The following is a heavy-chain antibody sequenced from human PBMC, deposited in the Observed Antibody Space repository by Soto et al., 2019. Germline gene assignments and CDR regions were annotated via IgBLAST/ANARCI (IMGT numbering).Heavy chain of an antibody. V-gene: IGHV3-48*03. J-gene: IGHJ5*02. Sequence: VELVESGGALVQPGGSLRLSCVASGFTFTDYEMNWVRQAPGRGPEWVSYISSSSSTVYYADSVKGRFTISRDNAKNSLYLQMHSLRVDDTALYYCAREGGFDWFDPWGQGTLVTVSS. CDR1: GFTFTDYE. CDR2: ISSSSSTV. CDR3: AREGGFDWFDP.